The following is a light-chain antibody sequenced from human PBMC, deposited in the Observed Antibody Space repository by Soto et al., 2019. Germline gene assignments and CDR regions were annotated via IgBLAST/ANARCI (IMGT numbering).Light chain of an antibody. CDR1: SRNVGTFNL. Sequence: QSVLTQPASVSGSPGQSITISCTGTSRNVGTFNLVSWYQHHSDTAPKLIIYEGSKRPSDVSSRFSGSMSGNTASLTISGLQADDEAAYYCCSYADGSTVLFGGGTQLTVL. V-gene: IGLV2-23*01. J-gene: IGLJ2*01. CDR3: CSYADGSTVL. CDR2: EGS.